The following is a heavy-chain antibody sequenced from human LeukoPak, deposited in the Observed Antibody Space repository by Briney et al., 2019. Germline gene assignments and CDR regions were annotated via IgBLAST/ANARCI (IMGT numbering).Heavy chain of an antibody. Sequence: GGSLRLSCAASGFTFSSYMMHWVRQAPGKGLVWVSRIKSDGITITYADSVKGRFTISRDNAKNTLYLQMNSLRAEDTAVYYCLRDLNWSLDQWGQGTLVTVSS. V-gene: IGHV3-74*01. D-gene: IGHD1-20*01. CDR2: IKSDGITI. CDR1: GFTFSSYM. CDR3: LRDLNWSLDQ. J-gene: IGHJ4*02.